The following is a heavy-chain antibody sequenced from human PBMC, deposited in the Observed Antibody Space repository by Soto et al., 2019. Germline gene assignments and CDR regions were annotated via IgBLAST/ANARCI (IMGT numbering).Heavy chain of an antibody. CDR1: GFTFSDYG. J-gene: IGHJ4*02. V-gene: IGHV3-30*03. D-gene: IGHD2-15*01. CDR3: ARSTYCNGGSCYPQY. CDR2: ISYDGSDR. Sequence: PGGSLRLSCEGPGFTFSDYGFHWVRQAPGKGLEWVAMISYDGSDRYYRDSVQGRFTISRDDSKNTVFLQMNSLRTEDTAMYYCARSTYCNGGSCYPQYWRPRTLVTVSS.